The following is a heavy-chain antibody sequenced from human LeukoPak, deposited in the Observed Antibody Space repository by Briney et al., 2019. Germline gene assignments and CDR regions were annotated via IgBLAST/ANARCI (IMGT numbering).Heavy chain of an antibody. CDR3: ASVGGYDILTGYYPLDY. CDR1: GFTFSSYA. CDR2: VRGSGGST. D-gene: IGHD3-9*01. J-gene: IGHJ4*02. Sequence: GGSLRLSCAASGFTFSSYAMSWVRQAPGKGWDWVSAVRGSGGSTYYAGSVKGRFTISRDNSKNALYLQMNSLRAEDTAVYYCASVGGYDILTGYYPLDYWGQGTLVTVSS. V-gene: IGHV3-23*01.